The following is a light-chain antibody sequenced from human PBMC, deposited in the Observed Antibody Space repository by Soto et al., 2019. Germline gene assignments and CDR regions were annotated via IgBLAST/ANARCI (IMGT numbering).Light chain of an antibody. CDR3: QQYNNWPLT. Sequence: EIVLTRSPGTLSLSPGERATLSCRSSQSVSSSYLAWYQQKHGQAPRLLIYGASSRATGIPDRFSGSGSGTDLTITISSLQSEDCEVYDGQQYNNWPLTFGGGTKVDIK. V-gene: IGKV3-20*01. J-gene: IGKJ4*01. CDR1: QSVSSSY. CDR2: GAS.